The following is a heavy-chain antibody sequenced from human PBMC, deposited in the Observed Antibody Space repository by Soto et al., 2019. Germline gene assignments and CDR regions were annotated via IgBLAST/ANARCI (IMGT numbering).Heavy chain of an antibody. CDR3: AREDILGVRSFDY. Sequence: GGSLRLSCAASGFTFSSYSMNWVRQAPGKGLEWVSYISSGSKTIYYADSVQGRFTVSRGNAKNSQYLQMSSLTDEDTAVYYCAREDILGVRSFDYWGRGTLVTVSS. J-gene: IGHJ4*02. D-gene: IGHD3-10*01. V-gene: IGHV3-48*02. CDR2: ISSGSKTI. CDR1: GFTFSSYS.